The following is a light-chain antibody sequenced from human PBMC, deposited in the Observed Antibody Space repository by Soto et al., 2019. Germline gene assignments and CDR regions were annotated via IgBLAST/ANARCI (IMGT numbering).Light chain of an antibody. V-gene: IGKV4-1*01. J-gene: IGKJ2*01. CDR2: WAS. CDR3: QQYESTPPT. Sequence: DIVMTQSPDSLAVSLGERATINCKSSQSVLYSSNNKNYLAWYQQRPGQPPKLLIYWASTRESGVPDRFSGSGSGTDFTLTITSLQAEDVAVDDCQQYESTPPTFGQGTKLGIK. CDR1: QSVLYSSNNKNY.